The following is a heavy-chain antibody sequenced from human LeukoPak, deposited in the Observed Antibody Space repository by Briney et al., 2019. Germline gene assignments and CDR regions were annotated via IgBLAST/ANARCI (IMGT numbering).Heavy chain of an antibody. CDR3: ARDWVTTGFDY. CDR1: GYTFTSYA. Sequence: GASVKVSCKASGYTFTSYAMHWVRQAPGQRLEWMGWINAGNGNTKYSQKFQGRVTITRDTSASTAYTELSSLRSEDTAVFYCARDWVTTGFDYWGQGTLVTVSS. V-gene: IGHV1-3*01. J-gene: IGHJ4*02. D-gene: IGHD4-17*01. CDR2: INAGNGNT.